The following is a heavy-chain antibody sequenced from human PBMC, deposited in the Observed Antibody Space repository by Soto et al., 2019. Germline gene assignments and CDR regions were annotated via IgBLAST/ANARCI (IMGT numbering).Heavy chain of an antibody. D-gene: IGHD4-17*01. Sequence: PGGSLRLSCAASGLTFSNFAMSWVRQAPGKGLQWLSSITGSGGSTYYADSVKGRFTISRDNSKSTLYLQMNSLRAEDTAVYYCAKEVLHAASGDYGSMNYWGQGTLVTVSS. CDR2: ITGSGGST. CDR3: AKEVLHAASGDYGSMNY. CDR1: GLTFSNFA. J-gene: IGHJ4*02. V-gene: IGHV3-23*01.